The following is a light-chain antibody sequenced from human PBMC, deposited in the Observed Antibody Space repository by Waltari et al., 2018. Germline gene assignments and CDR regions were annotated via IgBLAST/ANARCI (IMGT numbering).Light chain of an antibody. CDR2: RDN. V-gene: IGLV1-47*01. Sequence: QSVLTQPPSASGTPGQRVTIPCPGSSSNIGSDYVYWYQQLPGTAPKLLIYRDNQRPSGVPDRFSGSNSGTSASLAISGLRSEDEADYYCAAWDDSLSGWVFGGGTKLTVL. J-gene: IGLJ3*02. CDR1: SSNIGSDY. CDR3: AAWDDSLSGWV.